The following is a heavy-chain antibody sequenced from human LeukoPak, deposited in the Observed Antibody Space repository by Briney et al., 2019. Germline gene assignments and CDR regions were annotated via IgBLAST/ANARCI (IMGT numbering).Heavy chain of an antibody. Sequence: PSETLSLTCTVYGGSISSSSYDWGWIRQPPGKGLEWIGSIYYSGSTYYNPSLKSRVTISVDTSKNQFSLKLSSVSAADTAVYYCARRVDIVATTYFDYWGQGTLVTVSS. D-gene: IGHD5-12*01. CDR1: GGSISSSSYD. CDR2: IYYSGST. J-gene: IGHJ4*02. V-gene: IGHV4-39*01. CDR3: ARRVDIVATTYFDY.